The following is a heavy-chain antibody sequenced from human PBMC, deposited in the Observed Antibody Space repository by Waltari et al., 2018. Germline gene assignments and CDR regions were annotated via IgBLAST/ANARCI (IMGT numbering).Heavy chain of an antibody. CDR3: ARDPGYGVVHAFDI. D-gene: IGHD3-3*01. CDR1: GFTFSSYW. J-gene: IGHJ3*02. CDR2: INRDGSST. Sequence: EVQLVESGGGLVQPGGSLRLSCAASGFTFSSYWMHWVRQAPGKGLVWVSRINRDGSSTSYADSVKGRFTISRDNAKNTLYLQMNSLRAEDTAVYYCARDPGYGVVHAFDIWGQGTMVTVSS. V-gene: IGHV3-74*01.